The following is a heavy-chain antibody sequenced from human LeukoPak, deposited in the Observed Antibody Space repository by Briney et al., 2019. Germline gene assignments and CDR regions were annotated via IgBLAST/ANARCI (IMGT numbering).Heavy chain of an antibody. CDR3: AKLTVTQATWYYGMDV. J-gene: IGHJ6*02. D-gene: IGHD4-17*01. CDR1: GGSISSGDYY. CDR2: IYYSGST. Sequence: PSETLSLTCTVSGGSISSGDYYWSWIRQPPGKGLEWIGYIYYSGSTYYNPSLKSRVTISVDTSKNQFSLKLSSVTAADTAVYYCAKLTVTQATWYYGMDVWGQGTTVTVSS. V-gene: IGHV4-30-4*01.